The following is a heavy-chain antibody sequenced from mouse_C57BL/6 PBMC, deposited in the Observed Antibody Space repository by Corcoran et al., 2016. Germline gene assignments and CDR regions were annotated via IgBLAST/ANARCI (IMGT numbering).Heavy chain of an antibody. Sequence: EIQLEQSGAELVRPGDSDKLACTASGFNIKDYYMHWVKTRPEQGLEWIGRIDPEDGDTEYAPKFQGKATMTADTSSNTAYLQLSSLTSEDTAVYYRTRITTVVESDGYFDVWGTGTTVTVS. J-gene: IGHJ1*03. V-gene: IGHV14-1*01. CDR2: IDPEDGDT. D-gene: IGHD1-1*01. CDR3: TRITTVVESDGYFDV. CDR1: GFNIKDYY.